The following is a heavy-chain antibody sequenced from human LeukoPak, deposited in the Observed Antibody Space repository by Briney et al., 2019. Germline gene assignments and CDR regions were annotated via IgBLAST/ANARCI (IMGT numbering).Heavy chain of an antibody. CDR2: INPNSGGT. D-gene: IGHD3-3*01. V-gene: IGHV1-2*02. CDR3: ARSPGAVSPLLDYYYYYGMDV. J-gene: IGHJ6*02. Sequence: ASVKVSCKASGYTFTGYYMHWVRQAPGQGLEWMGWINPNSGGTNYAQKFQGRVTMTRDTSISTAYMELSRLRSDDTAVYYCARSPGAVSPLLDYYYYYGMDVWGQGTTVTVSS. CDR1: GYTFTGYY.